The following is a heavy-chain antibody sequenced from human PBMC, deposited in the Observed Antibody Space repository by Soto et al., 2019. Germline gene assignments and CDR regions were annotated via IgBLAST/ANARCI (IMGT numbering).Heavy chain of an antibody. V-gene: IGHV3-30*18. CDR3: AKVSERSMITFGGGIAY. J-gene: IGHJ4*02. CDR1: GITFSTYG. Sequence: QVQLVESGGGVVQPGRSLRLSCAASGITFSTYGMHWVRQAPGKGLEWVAAISFDGNIKYYADSVKGRFTISRDNSKYTLYLQMDSLRAEDTAVYYCAKVSERSMITFGGGIAYWGQGTLVTVSS. CDR2: ISFDGNIK. D-gene: IGHD3-16*02.